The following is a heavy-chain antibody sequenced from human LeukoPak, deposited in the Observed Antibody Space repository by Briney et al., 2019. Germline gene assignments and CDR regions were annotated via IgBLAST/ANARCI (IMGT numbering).Heavy chain of an antibody. V-gene: IGHV1-46*01. J-gene: IGHJ4*02. Sequence: ASVKVSCKASGYTFISYYIQWVRQAPGQGLEWMGTIRPLEGSTTYAQKFQGRVTMTRDMSTSTGYMELSSLKSEDTAIYYCVREKSGGTYDYWGQGTPVTVSS. CDR2: IRPLEGST. CDR3: VREKSGGTYDY. D-gene: IGHD3-16*01. CDR1: GYTFISYY.